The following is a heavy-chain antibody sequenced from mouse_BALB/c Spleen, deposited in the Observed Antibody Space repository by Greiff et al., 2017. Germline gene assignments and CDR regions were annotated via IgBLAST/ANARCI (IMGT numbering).Heavy chain of an antibody. V-gene: IGHV5-6-3*01. CDR2: INSNGGST. Sequence: EVMLVESGGGLVQPGGSLKLSCAASGFTFSSYGMSWVRQTPGKRLELVATINSNGGSTYYPDSVKGRFTISRDNAKNTLYLQMSSLKSEDTAMYYCARDGNAWFDYWGQGTLVTVSA. J-gene: IGHJ3*01. CDR1: GFTFSSYG. CDR3: ARDGNAWFDY. D-gene: IGHD2-1*01.